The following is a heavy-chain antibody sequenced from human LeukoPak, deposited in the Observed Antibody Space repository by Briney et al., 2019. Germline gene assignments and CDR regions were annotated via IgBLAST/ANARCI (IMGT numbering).Heavy chain of an antibody. CDR1: GFTFSRYP. V-gene: IGHV3-64D*06. J-gene: IGHJ4*02. CDR3: VREDSSSWAY. D-gene: IGHD6-13*01. CDR2: ITSDGGRT. Sequence: GGSLRLLSSASGFTFSRYPMHWVRQPPGKRLEYVSAITSDGGRTFYADSVKGRFTISRDNSKNTLYLQMSSLRTEDAAVYYCVREDSSSWAYWGRGTLVTVSS.